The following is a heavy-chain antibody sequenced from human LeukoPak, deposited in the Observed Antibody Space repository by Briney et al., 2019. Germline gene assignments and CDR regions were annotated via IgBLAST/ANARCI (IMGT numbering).Heavy chain of an antibody. Sequence: PSETQSLTCAVYGGSFSGYYWSWIRQPPGKGLEWIGEINHSGSTNYNPSLKSRVTISVDTSKNQFSLKLSSVTAADTAVYYCARGRDIVVVPAAVKFDYWGQGTLVTVSS. CDR1: GGSFSGYY. J-gene: IGHJ4*02. D-gene: IGHD2-2*01. V-gene: IGHV4-34*01. CDR2: INHSGST. CDR3: ARGRDIVVVPAAVKFDY.